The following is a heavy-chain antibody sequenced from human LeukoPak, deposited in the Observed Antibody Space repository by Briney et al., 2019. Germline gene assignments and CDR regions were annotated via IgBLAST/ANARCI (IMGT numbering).Heavy chain of an antibody. Sequence: ASVKVSCKASGYTFTSYDINWVRQATGQGLEWMGWMNPNSGNTGYAQKFQGRVTMTRNTSISTAYMELSSLRSEDTAVYYCARGLRSGGLLWFRACMPPGIGHNYYYYYMDVWGKGTTVTVSS. CDR2: MNPNSGNT. V-gene: IGHV1-8*01. CDR3: ARGLRSGGLLWFRACMPPGIGHNYYYYYMDV. J-gene: IGHJ6*03. D-gene: IGHD3-10*01. CDR1: GYTFTSYD.